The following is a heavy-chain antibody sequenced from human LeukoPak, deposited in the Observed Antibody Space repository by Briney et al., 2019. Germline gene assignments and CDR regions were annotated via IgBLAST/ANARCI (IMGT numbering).Heavy chain of an antibody. Sequence: SQTLSLTCTVSGGSISSGGYYWSWIRQHPGKGLEWIGYIYYSGSTYYNPSLKSRVTISVDTSKNQFSLKLSSVTAADTAVYYCGIQVGAPMAGYFDYWGQGTLVTVSS. V-gene: IGHV4-31*03. CDR3: GIQVGAPMAGYFDY. CDR2: IYYSGST. D-gene: IGHD1-26*01. CDR1: GGSISSGGYY. J-gene: IGHJ4*02.